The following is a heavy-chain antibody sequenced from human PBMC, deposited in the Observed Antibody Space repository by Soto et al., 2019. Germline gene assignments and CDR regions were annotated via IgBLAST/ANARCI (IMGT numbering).Heavy chain of an antibody. CDR3: ARLEGLATISYYFDF. D-gene: IGHD3-9*01. V-gene: IGHV4-34*01. CDR2: INHSEST. Sequence: SETLSLTCAVYGGSFSGYYWSWIRQPPGKGLEWIGEINHSESTNYNPSLKTRVTMSVDTSKSQFSLKLNSVTAADSAVYFCARLEGLATISYYFDFWGPGALVTVSS. CDR1: GGSFSGYY. J-gene: IGHJ4*02.